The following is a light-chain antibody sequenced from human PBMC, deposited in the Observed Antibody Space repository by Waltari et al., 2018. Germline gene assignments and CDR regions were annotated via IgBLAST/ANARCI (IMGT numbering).Light chain of an antibody. CDR1: QSVLYSSNNNNY. CDR3: QQYYSTPHT. Sequence: DIVMTQSPDSLAVSLGESATINCKSSQSVLYSSNNNNYLAWYQQKPGQPPKLLIYWASTRESGVPDRFSGSGSGTDFTLTISSLQAEDVAVYYCQQYYSTPHTFGPGTKVDIK. V-gene: IGKV4-1*01. CDR2: WAS. J-gene: IGKJ3*01.